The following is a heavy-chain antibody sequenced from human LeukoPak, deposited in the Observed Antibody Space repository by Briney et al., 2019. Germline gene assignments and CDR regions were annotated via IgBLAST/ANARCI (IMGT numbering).Heavy chain of an antibody. Sequence: NSSETLSLTCTVSGGSISSYYWSWIRQPPGKGLEWIGYIYYSGSTNYNPSLKSRVTISVDTSKNQFSLKLSSVTAADTAVYYCARRATGTIDYWGQGTLVTVSS. CDR2: IYYSGST. J-gene: IGHJ4*02. CDR1: GGSISSYY. D-gene: IGHD6-13*01. V-gene: IGHV4-59*08. CDR3: ARRATGTIDY.